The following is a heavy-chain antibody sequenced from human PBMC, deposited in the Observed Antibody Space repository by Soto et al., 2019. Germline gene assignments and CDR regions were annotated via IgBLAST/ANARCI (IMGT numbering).Heavy chain of an antibody. CDR2: ISATGSTT. CDR1: GFDFGSYA. J-gene: IGHJ4*02. CDR3: AKDIVRYTYGACDY. V-gene: IGHV3-23*01. Sequence: GGSLRLSCAASGFDFGSYALTWVRQAPEKGLEWVSTISATGSTTYYADSVKGRFSINRDNSKNTLHLQMNSLRVEDTAVYYCAKDIVRYTYGACDYWGQGALVTVSS. D-gene: IGHD5-18*01.